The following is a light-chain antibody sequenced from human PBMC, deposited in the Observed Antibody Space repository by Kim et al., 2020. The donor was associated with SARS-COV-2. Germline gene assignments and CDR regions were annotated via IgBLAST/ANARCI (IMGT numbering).Light chain of an antibody. CDR2: DAR. CDR1: SGDIGNSNS. J-gene: IGLJ1*01. V-gene: IGLV2-14*03. Sequence: QSALTQPVSMSGSPGQSITISCSGTSGDIGNSNSVSWYQQHSGEAPRLIIYDARDRPSGVSARFSGSKSANMASLTISGLRSEDEADYYCCSTSNTLDYVFGSGTKVTVL. CDR3: CSTSNTLDYV.